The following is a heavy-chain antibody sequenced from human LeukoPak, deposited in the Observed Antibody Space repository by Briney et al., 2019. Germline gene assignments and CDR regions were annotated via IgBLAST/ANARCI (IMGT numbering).Heavy chain of an antibody. CDR2: IDPSDSYT. Sequence: GESLKIPCKGSGYSFTSYWISWVRQMPGKGLEWMGRIDPSDSYTNYSPSFQGHVTISADKSISTAYLQWSSLKASDTAMYYCASSQGPDAFDIWGQGTMVTVSS. V-gene: IGHV5-10-1*01. CDR3: ASSQGPDAFDI. CDR1: GYSFTSYW. J-gene: IGHJ3*02.